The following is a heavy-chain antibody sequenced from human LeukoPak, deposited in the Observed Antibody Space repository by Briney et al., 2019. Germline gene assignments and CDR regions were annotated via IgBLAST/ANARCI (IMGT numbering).Heavy chain of an antibody. CDR1: GGTFSSYV. J-gene: IGHJ4*02. CDR3: ARSLTIFGVVPYYFDY. Sequence: SVKVSCKASGGTFSSYVISWVRQAPGQGLEWMGGIIPIFGTANYAQKFQGRVTITADESTSTAYMELSSLRSEDTAVYYCARSLTIFGVVPYYFDYWGQGTLVTVSS. V-gene: IGHV1-69*13. D-gene: IGHD3-3*01. CDR2: IIPIFGTA.